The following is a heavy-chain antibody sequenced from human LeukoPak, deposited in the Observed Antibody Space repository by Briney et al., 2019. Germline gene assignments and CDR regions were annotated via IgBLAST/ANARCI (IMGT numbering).Heavy chain of an antibody. CDR1: GFTFSGSA. CDR2: VRSKNNYYAT. D-gene: IGHD3-10*01. Sequence: GGSLKLSCAPSGFTFSGSAMHWVRLASGKGLEWVGRVRSKNNYYATTYAASVRGRFTISRDDSKNMAYLQMDSLKAEDTAVYFCSRTSDSAWYFDLWGRGTLVTVSS. J-gene: IGHJ2*01. V-gene: IGHV3-73*01. CDR3: SRTSDSAWYFDL.